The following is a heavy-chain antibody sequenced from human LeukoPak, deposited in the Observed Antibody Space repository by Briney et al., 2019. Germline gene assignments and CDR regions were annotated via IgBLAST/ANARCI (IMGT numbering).Heavy chain of an antibody. CDR3: ARDPHARYCSSTSCPRAAFDI. CDR2: IYYSGST. Sequence: PSETLSLTCTVSGGSISSYYWSWLRQPPGKGLEGIGYIYYSGSTNYNPSLKSRVTISVDTSKNQFSLKLSSVTAADTAVYYCARDPHARYCSSTSCPRAAFDIWGQGTMVTVSS. CDR1: GGSISSYY. V-gene: IGHV4-59*01. D-gene: IGHD2-2*01. J-gene: IGHJ3*02.